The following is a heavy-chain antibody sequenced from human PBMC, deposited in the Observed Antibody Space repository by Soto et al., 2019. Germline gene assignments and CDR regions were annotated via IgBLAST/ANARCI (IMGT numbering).Heavy chain of an antibody. CDR3: ARQRTTVVTQAYFDH. J-gene: IGHJ4*02. V-gene: IGHV4-39*01. D-gene: IGHD2-21*02. CDR2: IYYSGRT. CDR1: GESISSSSYY. Sequence: SETLSLTCIVSGESISSSSYYWGWIRQPPGKGLEWIGSIYYSGRTYYNPSFKSRVTISIDTSKNQFSLKLSSVTATDTAVYYCARQRTTVVTQAYFDHGGQGALVTVSS.